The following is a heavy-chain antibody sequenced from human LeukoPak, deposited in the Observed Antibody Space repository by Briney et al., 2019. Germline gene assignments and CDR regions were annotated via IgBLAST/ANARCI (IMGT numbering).Heavy chain of an antibody. CDR3: ARGLPFTIVLMVYGNWFDP. D-gene: IGHD2-8*01. CDR2: INHSGST. V-gene: IGHV4-34*01. CDR1: GGSFSGYY. Sequence: SETLSLTCAVYGGSFSGYYWSWIRQPPGNGLEWIGEINHSGSTHYNPSLKSRVTISVDTSKNQFSLRLSSVTAADTAVYYCARGLPFTIVLMVYGNWFDPWGQGTLVTVSS. J-gene: IGHJ5*02.